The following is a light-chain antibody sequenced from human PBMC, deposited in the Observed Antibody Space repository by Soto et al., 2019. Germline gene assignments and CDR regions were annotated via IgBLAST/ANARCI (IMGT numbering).Light chain of an antibody. V-gene: IGLV2-14*03. CDR3: SSYTSSHVV. Sequence: QSALTQPASVSGSPGQSITISCTGTSSDVGGYNYVSWYQQHPGKAPKLMIYDVSNRPSGVSNRFSGSKSGNTASLTISGLQAEDEPDYNCSSYTSSHVVFGGGTKLTVL. J-gene: IGLJ2*01. CDR2: DVS. CDR1: SSDVGGYNY.